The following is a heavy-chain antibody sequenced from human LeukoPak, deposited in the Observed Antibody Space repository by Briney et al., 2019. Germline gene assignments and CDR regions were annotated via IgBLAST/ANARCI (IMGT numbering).Heavy chain of an antibody. J-gene: IGHJ4*02. CDR2: ISSSSNTI. CDR3: ATSGSYRFDY. V-gene: IGHV3-48*02. D-gene: IGHD1-26*01. CDR1: GFTFDSYT. Sequence: GGSLRLSCAASGFTFDSYTMHWVRQAPGKGLEWVSCISSSSNTIYYADSVKGRFTISRDNAQNSLYLQMNSLRDEDTAVYYCATSGSYRFDYWGQGTLVTVSS.